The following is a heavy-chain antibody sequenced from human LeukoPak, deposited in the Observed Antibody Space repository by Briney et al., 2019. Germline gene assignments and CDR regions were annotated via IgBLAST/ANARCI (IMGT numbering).Heavy chain of an antibody. CDR1: GFTFSSYA. V-gene: IGHV3-30-3*01. Sequence: PGRSLRLSCAASGFTFSSYAMHWVRQAPGKGLEWVAVISYDGSNKYYADSVKGRFTISRDNAKNSLYLQMNSLRAEDTAVYYCARSPKGSGRAPNFDYWGQGTLVTVSS. CDR3: ARSPKGSGRAPNFDY. D-gene: IGHD6-19*01. J-gene: IGHJ4*02. CDR2: ISYDGSNK.